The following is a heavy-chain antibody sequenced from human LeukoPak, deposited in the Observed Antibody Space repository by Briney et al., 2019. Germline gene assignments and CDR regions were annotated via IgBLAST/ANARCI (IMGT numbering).Heavy chain of an antibody. CDR3: IKDMGFDLLKDAFHI. D-gene: IGHD3-9*01. CDR2: ISWDSSNA. J-gene: IGHJ3*02. CDR1: GFSLDDYA. Sequence: SLRLSCVGSGFSLDDYAMHWVRQVPGKGLEWVSSISWDSSNAAYADSVKGRFTISRDNAKNSLYLQMNRLRPEDTAFYYCIKDMGFDLLKDAFHIWGQGTLVTVSS. V-gene: IGHV3-9*01.